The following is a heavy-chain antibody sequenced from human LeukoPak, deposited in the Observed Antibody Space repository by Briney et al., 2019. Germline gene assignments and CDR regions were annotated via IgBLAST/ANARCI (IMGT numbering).Heavy chain of an antibody. J-gene: IGHJ4*02. D-gene: IGHD3-22*01. V-gene: IGHV3-48*03. CDR1: GFTFSSYE. CDR2: ISRSANTI. CDR3: ATRGYYYDSGGYSYFDY. Sequence: GGSPRLSCAASGFTFSSYEMNWVRQAPGNGLEWVSYISRSANTIYYADSVKGRFTISRDNAKNSLYLQMNSLRAEDTAVYYCATRGYYYDSGGYSYFDYWGQGTLVTVSS.